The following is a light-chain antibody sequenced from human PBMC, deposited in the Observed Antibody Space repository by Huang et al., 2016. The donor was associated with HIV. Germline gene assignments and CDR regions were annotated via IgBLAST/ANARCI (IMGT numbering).Light chain of an antibody. V-gene: IGKV3-11*01. CDR1: QSVANY. CDR2: DAS. J-gene: IGKJ4*01. CDR3: QQRGSWPLT. Sequence: EIVLTQSPATLSLSPGERATLSCRASQSVANYLAWYQQKPGQAPRLLIYDASNRATGIPARFSGSGSGTDVTLTISSLEPEDFAVYYCQQRGSWPLTFGGGTKVDI.